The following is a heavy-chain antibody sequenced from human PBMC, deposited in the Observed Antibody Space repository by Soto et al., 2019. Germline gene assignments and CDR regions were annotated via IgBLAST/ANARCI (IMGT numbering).Heavy chain of an antibody. CDR3: AHRVLRTVFGLVTTTAIYFDF. Sequence: QITLNESGPTLVKPTQTLTLTCTLSGFSLTTSGVGVGWIRQSPGKAPEWLALIYWDDDKRYSPSLKSRLTITKDTSKNQVVLTMANLDTADTATYYCAHRVLRTVFGLVTTTAIYFDFWGQGTPVAVSS. D-gene: IGHD3-3*01. CDR1: GFSLTTSGVG. CDR2: IYWDDDK. J-gene: IGHJ4*02. V-gene: IGHV2-5*02.